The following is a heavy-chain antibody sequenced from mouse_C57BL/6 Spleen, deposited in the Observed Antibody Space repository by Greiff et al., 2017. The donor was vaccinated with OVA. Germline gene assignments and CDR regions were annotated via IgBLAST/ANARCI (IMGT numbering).Heavy chain of an antibody. V-gene: IGHV5-17*01. CDR3: ARGGSSYAYYAMDY. Sequence: DVQLVESGGGLVKPGGSLKLSCAASGFTFSAYGLPWVRQAPERGLDWVAYISSGSSTIYYADTVKGRFTISRDNAKNTLFLQMTSLRSEDTAMYYCARGGSSYAYYAMDYWGQGTSVTVSS. CDR1: GFTFSAYG. J-gene: IGHJ4*01. CDR2: ISSGSSTI. D-gene: IGHD1-1*01.